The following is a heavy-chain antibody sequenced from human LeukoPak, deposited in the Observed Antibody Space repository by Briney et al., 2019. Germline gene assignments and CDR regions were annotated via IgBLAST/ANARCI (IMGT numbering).Heavy chain of an antibody. CDR1: GFTFSSYE. J-gene: IGHJ4*02. CDR2: ISGSGGST. D-gene: IGHD3-22*01. Sequence: PGGSLRLSCAASGFTFSSYEMNWVRQAPGKGLEWVSAISGSGGSTYYADSVKGRFTISRDNSKNTLYLQMNSLRAEDTAVYYCAKESNYDSSGFFDYWGQGTLVTVSS. V-gene: IGHV3-23*01. CDR3: AKESNYDSSGFFDY.